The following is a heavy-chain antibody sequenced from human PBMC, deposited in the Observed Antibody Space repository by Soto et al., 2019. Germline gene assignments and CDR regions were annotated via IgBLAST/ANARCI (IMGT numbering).Heavy chain of an antibody. CDR1: GGTFSSYA. J-gene: IGHJ6*02. CDR2: IIPIFGTA. V-gene: IGHV1-69*13. D-gene: IGHD5-12*01. Sequence: ASVKVSCKASGGTFSSYAISWVRQAPGQGLEWMGGIIPIFGTANYAQKFQGRVTITADESTSTAYMELSSLRSEDTAVYYCARDRRGYSGYDWGEYYYYYGMDVWGQGTTVTVSS. CDR3: ARDRRGYSGYDWGEYYYYYGMDV.